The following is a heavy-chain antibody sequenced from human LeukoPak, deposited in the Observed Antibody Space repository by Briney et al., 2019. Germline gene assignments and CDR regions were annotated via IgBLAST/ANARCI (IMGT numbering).Heavy chain of an antibody. D-gene: IGHD3-22*01. J-gene: IGHJ4*02. CDR2: INHSGNT. CDR1: GGSFSSYY. CDR3: ARDRSSSGYLDY. Sequence: PSETLSLTCAVYGGSFSSYYWSWIRQPPGEGLEWIGEINHSGNTYYNPTLKSRVSISVDTSKNQFSLKLSSVTAADTAVYYCARDRSSSGYLDYWGQGTLVTVSS. V-gene: IGHV4-34*01.